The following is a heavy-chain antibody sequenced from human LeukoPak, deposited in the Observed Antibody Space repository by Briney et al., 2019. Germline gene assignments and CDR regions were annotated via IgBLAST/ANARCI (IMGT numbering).Heavy chain of an antibody. V-gene: IGHV1-69*06. CDR1: GGTFSSYA. D-gene: IGHD6-19*01. J-gene: IGHJ3*02. CDR2: ILPVFGTT. Sequence: SVTLSCKASGGTFSSYAISWVRQAPGQGLEWMGGILPVFGTTNYAQKFQGRVTITADKSTSTAYMELSSLRSEDTAVYYCASASKGGAHRIAVIMGIGDIWGQGTMVTVSS. CDR3: ASASKGGAHRIAVIMGIGDI.